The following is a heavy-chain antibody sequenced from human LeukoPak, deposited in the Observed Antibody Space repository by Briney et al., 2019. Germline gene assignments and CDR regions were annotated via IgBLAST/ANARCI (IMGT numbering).Heavy chain of an antibody. V-gene: IGHV4-34*01. D-gene: IGHD2-15*01. J-gene: IGHJ4*02. CDR1: GGSPRGYY. CDR2: INHSGTI. CDR3: ASVHCSGGSCYGRYFDY. Sequence: SETLSLTRAVYGGSPRGYYSSWIPHPPGKGLEWIGEINHSGTINYTTYLKSRVTISVDTSKNQFSLKLSSVTAAETAVYYCASVHCSGGSCYGRYFDYWGQGTLVTVSS.